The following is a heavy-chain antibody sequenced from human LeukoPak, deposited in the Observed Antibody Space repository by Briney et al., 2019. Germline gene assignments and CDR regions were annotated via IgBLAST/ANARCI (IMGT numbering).Heavy chain of an antibody. CDR2: IYSGGDT. J-gene: IGHJ3*01. D-gene: IGHD2-2*02. Sequence: PGESLRLSCAASGFTVSSNYMSWVRQAPGKGLEWVSLIYSGGDTYYADSVKGRFTISRDNSKNTLYLQMNNLRADDTAVYYCATRYSSGTSCYRGAFDVWGQGTMVTVSS. CDR3: ATRYSSGTSCYRGAFDV. CDR1: GFTVSSNY. V-gene: IGHV3-66*02.